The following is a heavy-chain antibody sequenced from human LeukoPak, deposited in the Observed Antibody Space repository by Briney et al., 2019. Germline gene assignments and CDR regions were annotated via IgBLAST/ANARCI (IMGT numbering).Heavy chain of an antibody. CDR1: GGSISGGSYY. CDR3: ALELGGFAY. CDR2: IYYSGST. D-gene: IGHD1-26*01. V-gene: IGHV4-31*03. Sequence: SETLSLTCTVSGGSISGGSYYWSWIRQHPGKGLEWIGYIYYSGSTYYNPSLKSRVTISVDTSKNQFSLKLSSVTAADTAVYYCALELGGFAYWGQGTLVTVSS. J-gene: IGHJ4*02.